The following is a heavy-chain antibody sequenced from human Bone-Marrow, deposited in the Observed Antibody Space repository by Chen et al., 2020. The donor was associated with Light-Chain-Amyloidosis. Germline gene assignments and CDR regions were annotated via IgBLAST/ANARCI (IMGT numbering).Heavy chain of an antibody. Sequence: QVQLQQWGAGLLKPSETLSLTCAVYGGSFSGYYWSWIRQPPGKGLEWIGEINHSGSTNYNPSLKSRVTISVDTSKNQFSLKLSSVTAADTAVYYCARGTHYDFWSGYYYYCMDVWGKGTTVTVSS. CDR3: ARGTHYDFWSGYYYYCMDV. J-gene: IGHJ6*03. CDR2: INHSGST. CDR1: GGSFSGYY. V-gene: IGHV4-34*01. D-gene: IGHD3-3*01.